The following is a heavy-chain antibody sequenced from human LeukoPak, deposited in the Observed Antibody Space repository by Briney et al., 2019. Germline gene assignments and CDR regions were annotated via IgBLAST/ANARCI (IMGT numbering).Heavy chain of an antibody. CDR1: GFRLSDYD. D-gene: IGHD2-2*01. CDR3: ARADCSGSTCYLRRSWFDP. V-gene: IGHV3-21*01. J-gene: IGHJ5*02. Sequence: TGGSLRLSCAASGFRLSDYDMNWVRQAPGKGLEWVSSISTGIRYIYYAYSVKGRFTISRDDAKNSLYLQMDYLRAEDTAVYYCARADCSGSTCYLRRSWFDPWGQGTLVTVSS. CDR2: ISTGIRYI.